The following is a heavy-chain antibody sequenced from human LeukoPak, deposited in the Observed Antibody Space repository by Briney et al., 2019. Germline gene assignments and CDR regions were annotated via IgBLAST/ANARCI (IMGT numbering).Heavy chain of an antibody. D-gene: IGHD3-10*01. J-gene: IGHJ4*02. CDR2: IYPGDSDT. V-gene: IGHV5-51*01. CDR3: ASHHGSGSNYPYLIDY. Sequence: GESLKISCKGSGYAFTTYWIGWVRQMPGKGLDWMGIIYPGDSDTRYSPSFQGQVTISADKSISTAYLLWSSLKASDTAMYYCASHHGSGSNYPYLIDYWGQGTLVTVSS. CDR1: GYAFTTYW.